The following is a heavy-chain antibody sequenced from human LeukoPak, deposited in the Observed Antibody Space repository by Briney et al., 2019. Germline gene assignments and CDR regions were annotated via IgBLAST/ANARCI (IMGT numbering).Heavy chain of an antibody. CDR1: GGTFSSYA. J-gene: IGHJ6*02. Sequence: KVSCKASGGTFSSYAISWVRQAPGQGLEWMGGIIPIFGTANYAQKFQGRVTITADESTSTAYMELSSLRSEDTAVYYCARNQVAGTPGRYYYYGMDVWGQGTTVTVSS. CDR3: ARNQVAGTPGRYYYYGMDV. V-gene: IGHV1-69*01. CDR2: IIPIFGTA. D-gene: IGHD6-19*01.